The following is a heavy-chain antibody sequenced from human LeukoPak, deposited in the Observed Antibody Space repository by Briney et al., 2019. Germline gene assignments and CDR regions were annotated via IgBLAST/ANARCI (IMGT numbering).Heavy chain of an antibody. CDR2: IDNSGSS. Sequence: SETLSLTCTASGASFTSYFYNWVRQPPGLGLEWIGYIDNSGSSIYNSSLKSRVTISVDTSKNQFSLNLRSVTAADTAFYSCEVAGRWGPGTLVTVSS. V-gene: IGHV4-59*08. D-gene: IGHD6-19*01. CDR1: GASFTSYF. J-gene: IGHJ4*02. CDR3: EVAGR.